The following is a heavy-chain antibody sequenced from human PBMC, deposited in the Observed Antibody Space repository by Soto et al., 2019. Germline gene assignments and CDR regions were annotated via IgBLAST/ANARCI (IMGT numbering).Heavy chain of an antibody. Sequence: SVKVSCKASGGTFSSYAVSWVRQAPGQGLEWMGGIIPIFGTANYAQKFQGRVTITADESTSTAYMELSSLRSEDTAVYYCARDASPLSSIAARPLAAFDIWGQGTMVTVSS. CDR2: IIPIFGTA. D-gene: IGHD6-6*01. CDR3: ARDASPLSSIAARPLAAFDI. CDR1: GGTFSSYA. V-gene: IGHV1-69*13. J-gene: IGHJ3*02.